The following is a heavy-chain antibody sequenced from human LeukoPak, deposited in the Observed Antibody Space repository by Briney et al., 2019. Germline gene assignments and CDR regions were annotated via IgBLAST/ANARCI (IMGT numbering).Heavy chain of an antibody. D-gene: IGHD2-8*01. CDR3: ARAPNGFGAFDL. Sequence: GGSLRLSCAASGFTFSSYGMHWVRQAPGKGLEWVAVISYDGSNKYYADSVKGRFTISRDNSKNTLYPQMNSLRAEDTAVYYCARAPNGFGAFDLWGPGTMVTVSS. V-gene: IGHV3-30*03. J-gene: IGHJ3*01. CDR2: ISYDGSNK. CDR1: GFTFSSYG.